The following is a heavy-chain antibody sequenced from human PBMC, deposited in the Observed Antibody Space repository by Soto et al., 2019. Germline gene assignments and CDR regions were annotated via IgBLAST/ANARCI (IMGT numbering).Heavy chain of an antibody. D-gene: IGHD2-8*02. CDR3: ARDKITGLFDY. J-gene: IGHJ4*02. CDR1: GGSFSGYY. CDR2: INHSGST. V-gene: IGHV4-34*01. Sequence: PSETLSLTCAVYGGSFSGYYWTWIRQPPGTGLEWIGEINHSGSTNYNPSLKSRVTISVHTSKNQFSLKLTSVTAADTAVYYCARDKITGLFDYWGQGTLVTVSS.